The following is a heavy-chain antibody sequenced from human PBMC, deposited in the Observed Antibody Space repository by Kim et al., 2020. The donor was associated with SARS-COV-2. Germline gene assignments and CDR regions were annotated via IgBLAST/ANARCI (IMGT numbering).Heavy chain of an antibody. D-gene: IGHD1-7*01. Sequence: GGSLRLSCTTSGFTFGDYALNWVRQAPGKGLEWLSVIRSIFSGGTTDYAASLKGRFTISRDNSKNIAYLQMNNLQTDDTAIYYCTGRLGTSVGFDHWGQGTLVTVSS. CDR1: GFTFGDYA. V-gene: IGHV3-49*04. CDR2: IRSIFSGGTT. CDR3: TGRLGTSVGFDH. J-gene: IGHJ4*02.